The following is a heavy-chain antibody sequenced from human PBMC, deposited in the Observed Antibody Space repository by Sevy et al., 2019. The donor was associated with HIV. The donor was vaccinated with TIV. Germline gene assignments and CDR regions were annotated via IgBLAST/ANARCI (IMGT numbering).Heavy chain of an antibody. J-gene: IGHJ6*02. Sequence: ASVKVSCKASGYTFTDTGYYVRWVRQAPGQGLEWMGWINPKSGATNYAQKFQGRVTMTRDTSVSTANMELSRLRSDDTAVYYCARESYDFWTGPVDYDYGMDVWGQGTTVAVSS. CDR2: INPKSGAT. V-gene: IGHV1-2*02. CDR3: ARESYDFWTGPVDYDYGMDV. CDR1: GYTFTDTGYY. D-gene: IGHD3-3*01.